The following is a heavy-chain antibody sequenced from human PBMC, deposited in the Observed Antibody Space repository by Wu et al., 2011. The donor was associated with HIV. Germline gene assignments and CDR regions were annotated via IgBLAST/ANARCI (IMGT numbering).Heavy chain of an antibody. CDR2: VNPNTGGT. Sequence: QVQLVQSGAEVKKPGASVKVSCKASGYTFIDYYIHWVRQAPGQGLEWMGWVNPNTGGTSSAQTFQGRVSMTRDTSISTAYMELSSLRFDDTATYYCASLCGSNSWDRNSYKNYDLDVWGKGTTVTVSS. D-gene: IGHD2-2*01. CDR1: GYTFIDYY. CDR3: ASLCGSNSWDRNSYKNYDLDV. V-gene: IGHV1-2*02. J-gene: IGHJ6*03.